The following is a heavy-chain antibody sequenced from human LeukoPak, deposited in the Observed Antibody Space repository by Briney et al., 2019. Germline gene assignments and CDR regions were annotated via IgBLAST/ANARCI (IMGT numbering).Heavy chain of an antibody. D-gene: IGHD6-13*01. CDR2: VYYRGSP. V-gene: IGHV4-59*01. Sequence: SETLSLTCTVSGGPISSYYWSWIRQSPGKGLEWIGYVYYRGSPNYNASLKSRVTISQDTSKNRISLKLTSVTPADTAVYYCARISAAGSFYYFYGMDVRGQGTTVTVSS. CDR1: GGPISSYY. J-gene: IGHJ6*02. CDR3: ARISAAGSFYYFYGMDV.